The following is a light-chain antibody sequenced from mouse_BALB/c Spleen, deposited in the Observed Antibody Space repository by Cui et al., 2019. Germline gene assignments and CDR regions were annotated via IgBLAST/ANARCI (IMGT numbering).Light chain of an antibody. CDR2: LTS. Sequence: QIVLTQSTALMSASTGEKVTMTCSDSSSVSYMYGYQHKPRSPPEPLIYLTSNLASRGPARFSGSGSGTSYSLTISSMEAEDAATYYRQQWSSNPPMTYTFGGGTKLEIK. J-gene: IGKJ2*01. CDR3: QQWSSNPPMTYT. V-gene: IGKV4-68*01. CDR1: SSVSY.